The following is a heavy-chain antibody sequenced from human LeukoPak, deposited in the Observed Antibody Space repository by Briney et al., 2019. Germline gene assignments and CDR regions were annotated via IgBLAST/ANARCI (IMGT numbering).Heavy chain of an antibody. CDR1: GYSFTNYW. CDR2: INPRDSDT. D-gene: IGHD1-1*01. CDR3: ARQSVDGRYTFDY. V-gene: IGHV5-51*01. Sequence: GESLKISCKVSGYSFTNYWINWVRQMPGKGLEWMGIINPRDSDTKYSPSFQGQVTISVDKSISTAYLQWSSLKASDTAMYYCARQSVDGRYTFDYWGQGTLVTVSS. J-gene: IGHJ4*02.